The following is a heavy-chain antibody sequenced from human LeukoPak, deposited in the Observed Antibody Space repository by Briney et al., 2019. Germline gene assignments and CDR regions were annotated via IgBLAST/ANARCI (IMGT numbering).Heavy chain of an antibody. D-gene: IGHD1-26*01. V-gene: IGHV4-4*02. J-gene: IGHJ6*03. Sequence: SGTLSLTCAVSGGSISSSNWWSWVRQPPGKGLEWIGEIYHSGSTNYNPSLKSRVTISVDTSKNQVSLKLTSVTAADTAVYYCARLPVIVGAALEYYYYYMDVWGQGTTVTVSS. CDR2: IYHSGST. CDR1: GGSISSSNW. CDR3: ARLPVIVGAALEYYYYYMDV.